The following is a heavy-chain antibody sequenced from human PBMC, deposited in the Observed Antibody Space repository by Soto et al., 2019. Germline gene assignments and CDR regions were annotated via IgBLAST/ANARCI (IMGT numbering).Heavy chain of an antibody. D-gene: IGHD5-18*01. CDR2: IYYSGST. CDR1: GGSISSSRYY. Sequence: SETLSLTCAVPGGSISSSRYYWGWNRQPPGKGLEWIGSIYYSGSTYYNPSLKSRVTISVDTSKNQFSLKLSSVTAADTAVYYCARGGGYSYGSAFDYWGQGTLVTVSS. CDR3: ARGGGYSYGSAFDY. V-gene: IGHV4-39*01. J-gene: IGHJ4*02.